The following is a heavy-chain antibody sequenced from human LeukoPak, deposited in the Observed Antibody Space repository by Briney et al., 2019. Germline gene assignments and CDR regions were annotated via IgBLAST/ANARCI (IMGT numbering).Heavy chain of an antibody. CDR1: GGTFSSYA. Sequence: ASVKVSCKASGGTFSSYAISWVRQAPGQGLEWMGGIIPIFGTANYAQKFQGRVTITADESTSTAYMELSSLRSEDTAVYYCARDDGPIAVAGNGAFDIWGQGTMVTVSS. V-gene: IGHV1-69*13. D-gene: IGHD6-19*01. CDR3: ARDDGPIAVAGNGAFDI. J-gene: IGHJ3*02. CDR2: IIPIFGTA.